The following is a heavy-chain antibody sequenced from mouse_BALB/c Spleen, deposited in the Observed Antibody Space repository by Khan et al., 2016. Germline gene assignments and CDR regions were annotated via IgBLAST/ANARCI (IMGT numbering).Heavy chain of an antibody. J-gene: IGHJ2*01. V-gene: IGHV14-4*02. CDR2: IDPENGAT. CDR1: GFNIKDYY. D-gene: IGHD2-1*01. CDR3: NAIYYGNYIYLDY. Sequence: VQLKESGAELVRSGASVRLSCTASGFNIKDYYMHWVKQRPEQGLEWIGWIDPENGATEYAPKFQGKATMTADTSSNTAYLQLSSLTSEDTAVYYCNAIYYGNYIYLDYGGQGTTLTVSS.